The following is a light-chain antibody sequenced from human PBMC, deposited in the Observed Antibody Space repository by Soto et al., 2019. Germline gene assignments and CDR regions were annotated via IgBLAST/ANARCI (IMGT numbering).Light chain of an antibody. V-gene: IGLV4-69*01. Sequence: QSVLTQSPSASASLGASVKITCTLSSGHSTCAIAWHQQQPGKGPRYLMRLYSAGRHIKGDGVPDRFSGSGSGTERYLTISNLQSDDEADYYCQTWGTGYVVFGGGTKLTVL. J-gene: IGLJ2*01. CDR2: LYSAGRH. CDR3: QTWGTGYVV. CDR1: SGHSTCA.